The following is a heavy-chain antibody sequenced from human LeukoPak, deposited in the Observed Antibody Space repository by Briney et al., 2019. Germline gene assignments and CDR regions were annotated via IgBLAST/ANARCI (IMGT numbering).Heavy chain of an antibody. J-gene: IGHJ4*02. D-gene: IGHD3-3*01. CDR3: AKGLWNFDC. CDR2: IKTDGSEK. V-gene: IGHV3-7*01. Sequence: GGSLRLSCVASGFKFNIYWMTWVRQTPGKGLEWVANIKTDGSEKTYVNSVKGRFSISRDNAKNSLYLQMTGLRVEDTAVYYCAKGLWNFDCWGQGTLVTVSS. CDR1: GFKFNIYW.